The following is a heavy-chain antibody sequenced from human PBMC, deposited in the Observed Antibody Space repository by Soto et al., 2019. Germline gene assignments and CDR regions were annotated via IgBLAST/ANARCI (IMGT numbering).Heavy chain of an antibody. CDR1: GGSISSGGYS. CDR3: SRAQWLVLDY. CDR2: IYHSGST. V-gene: IGHV4-30-2*01. D-gene: IGHD6-19*01. Sequence: QLQLQESGSGLVKPSQTLSLTCTVSGGSISSGGYSWSWIRQPPGKGLEWIGYIYHSGSTYYNPSLKSRVTISLDRSKNHFSLKLSSVSAADTAVYYCSRAQWLVLDYWGQGTLVTVSS. J-gene: IGHJ4*02.